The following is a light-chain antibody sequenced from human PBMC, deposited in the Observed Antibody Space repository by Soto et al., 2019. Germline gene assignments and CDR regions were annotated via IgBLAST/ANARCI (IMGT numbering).Light chain of an antibody. J-gene: IGLJ1*01. CDR1: SNDVGGYHY. Sequence: QSALTQPASVYVSPGQSITISCTGTSNDVGGYHYVSWYQQLPGKAPKLIIYYVTNRPSGVSYRFSGSKSGNTASLTISGLQAEDESDYYCSSLTSISTRVFGTGTKLTVL. CDR2: YVT. V-gene: IGLV2-14*03. CDR3: SSLTSISTRV.